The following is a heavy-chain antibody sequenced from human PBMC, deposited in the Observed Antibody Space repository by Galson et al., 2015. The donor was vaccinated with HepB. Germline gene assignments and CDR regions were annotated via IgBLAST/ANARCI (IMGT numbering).Heavy chain of an antibody. CDR2: IDWDDDK. D-gene: IGHD3-10*01. CDR3: ARATGMVRGVPWWFDP. V-gene: IGHV2-70*01. J-gene: IGHJ5*02. Sequence: PALVKPTQTLTLTCTFSGFSLSTSGMCVSWIRQPPGKALEWLALIDWDDDKYYSTSLKTRLTISKDTSKNQVVLTMTNMDPVDTATYYCARATGMVRGVPWWFDPWGQGTLVTVSS. CDR1: GFSLSTSGMC.